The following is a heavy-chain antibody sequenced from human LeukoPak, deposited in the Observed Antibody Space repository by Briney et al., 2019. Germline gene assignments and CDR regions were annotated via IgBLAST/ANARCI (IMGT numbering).Heavy chain of an antibody. J-gene: IGHJ4*02. V-gene: IGHV1-46*01. CDR3: AKDILTGYYAIFDY. CDR1: GYTFTSYY. D-gene: IGHD3-9*01. Sequence: ASVKVSCKASGYTFTSYYMHWVRQAPGQGLEWMGIINPSGGSTSYAQKFQGRVTMTRDMSTSTVYMELSSLRAEDTAVYYCAKDILTGYYAIFDYWGQGTLVTVSS. CDR2: INPSGGST.